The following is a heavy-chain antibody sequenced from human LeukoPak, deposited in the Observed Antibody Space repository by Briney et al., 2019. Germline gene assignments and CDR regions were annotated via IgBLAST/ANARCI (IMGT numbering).Heavy chain of an antibody. CDR3: AKGGGTGYSN. V-gene: IGHV3-30*18. CDR2: ISFDGTNK. J-gene: IGHJ4*02. D-gene: IGHD4-11*01. CDR1: GFTFSSYG. Sequence: PGGSLRLSCAASGFTFSSYGMHWVRQAPGKGLEWVAVISFDGTNKFYADSVKGRFTISRDNSKKTVYLQMNSLRAEDAAVYYCAKGGGTGYSNWGQGALVTVSS.